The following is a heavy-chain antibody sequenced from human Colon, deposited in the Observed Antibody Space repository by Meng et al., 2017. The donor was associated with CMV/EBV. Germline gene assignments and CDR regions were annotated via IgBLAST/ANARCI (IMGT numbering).Heavy chain of an antibody. CDR3: ARDQGQYTNYVYY. Sequence: GGSLRLSCAAFDFRFSVYEMNWVRQAAGKGLEWIAHISGNGDSKYYAESVRGRFTVSRDNTKNSLYLQMNSLRAEDTAVYYCARDQGQYTNYVYYWGQGTLVTVSS. CDR2: ISGNGDSK. CDR1: DFRFSVYE. V-gene: IGHV3-48*03. J-gene: IGHJ4*02. D-gene: IGHD5-18*01.